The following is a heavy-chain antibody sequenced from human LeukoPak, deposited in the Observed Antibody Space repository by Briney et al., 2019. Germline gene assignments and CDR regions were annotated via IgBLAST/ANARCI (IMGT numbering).Heavy chain of an antibody. D-gene: IGHD6-6*01. CDR3: AKDPGQLLVYYFDY. CDR2: IRYDGSNK. J-gene: IGHJ4*02. V-gene: IGHV3-30*02. Sequence: GGSLRLSCAASGFTFSSYGMHWVRQAPGKGLEWVAFIRYDGSNKYYADSVKGRFTISRDNSKNTLYLQMNSLRAEDTAVYYCAKDPGQLLVYYFDYWGQGTLVNVSS. CDR1: GFTFSSYG.